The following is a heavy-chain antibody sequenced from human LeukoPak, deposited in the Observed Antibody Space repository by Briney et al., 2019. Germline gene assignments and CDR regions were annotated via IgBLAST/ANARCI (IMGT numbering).Heavy chain of an antibody. CDR2: IYRDSSVK. D-gene: IGHD3-10*01. Sequence: GGSLRLSCVASGFNFDEYAMTWVRQAPGKGLEWISCIYRDSSVKHYADSVRGRFTVSRDNAKNSVYLQMNSLRAEDTAVYFCARYGSGSNYRDPFDSWGQGTLVTASS. CDR3: ARYGSGSNYRDPFDS. J-gene: IGHJ4*02. V-gene: IGHV3-48*01. CDR1: GFNFDEYA.